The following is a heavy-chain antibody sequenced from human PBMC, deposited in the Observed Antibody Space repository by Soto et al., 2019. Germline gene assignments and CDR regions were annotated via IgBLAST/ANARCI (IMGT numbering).Heavy chain of an antibody. D-gene: IGHD3-3*01. Sequence: QVQLVQSGAEVTKPGASVKVSCKASGYTFTANYVHWVRQAPGQGLEWMGWINPHTGGTDYAQTFQGRVTMTRDTSISTAYMELSRLTSDDTAVYYCARYQYWSGYLDACGKGTTVTVSS. CDR1: GYTFTANY. J-gene: IGHJ6*03. V-gene: IGHV1-2*02. CDR3: ARYQYWSGYLDA. CDR2: INPHTGGT.